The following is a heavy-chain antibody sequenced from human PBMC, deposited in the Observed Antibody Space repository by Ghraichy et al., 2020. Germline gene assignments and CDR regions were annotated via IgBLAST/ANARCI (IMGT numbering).Heavy chain of an antibody. V-gene: IGHV3-7*01. D-gene: IGHD3-10*01. CDR3: ARDSPHYYGSGSYCAY. CDR1: GFTFSSYW. Sequence: LSLTCAASGFTFSSYWMSWFRQAPGKGLEWVANIKQDGSEKYYVDSVKGRFTISRDNAKNSLYLQMNSLRAEDTAVYYCARDSPHYYGSGSYCAYWGQGTLVTVSS. J-gene: IGHJ4*02. CDR2: IKQDGSEK.